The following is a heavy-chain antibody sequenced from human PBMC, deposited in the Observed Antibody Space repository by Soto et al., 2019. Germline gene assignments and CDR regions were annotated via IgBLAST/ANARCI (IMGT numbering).Heavy chain of an antibody. CDR2: IIPIFGTA. V-gene: IGHV1-69*13. Sequence: SVKVSCKASGGTFSSYAISWVRQAPGQGLEWMGGIIPIFGTANYAQEFQGRVTITADESTSTAYMELSSLRSEDTAVYYCARKAIGVTTRYGMDVWGQGTTVTVSS. D-gene: IGHD4-17*01. J-gene: IGHJ6*02. CDR1: GGTFSSYA. CDR3: ARKAIGVTTRYGMDV.